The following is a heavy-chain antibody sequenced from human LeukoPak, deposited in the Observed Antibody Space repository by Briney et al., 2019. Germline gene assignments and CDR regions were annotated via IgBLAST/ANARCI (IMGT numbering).Heavy chain of an antibody. J-gene: IGHJ4*02. CDR2: IIPILGIA. Sequence: SVKVSCKASGGTFSSYAISWVRQAPGQGLEWMGRIIPILGIANYAQKFQGRVTITADKSTGTAYMELSSLRSEDTAAYYCARVSVAGSYHFDYWGQGTLVTVSS. V-gene: IGHV1-69*04. D-gene: IGHD6-19*01. CDR1: GGTFSSYA. CDR3: ARVSVAGSYHFDY.